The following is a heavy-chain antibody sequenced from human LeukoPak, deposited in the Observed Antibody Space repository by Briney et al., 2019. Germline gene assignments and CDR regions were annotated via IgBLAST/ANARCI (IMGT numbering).Heavy chain of an antibody. J-gene: IGHJ4*02. CDR1: GCCIRSSSYC. CDR2: IYYGGRT. CDR3: ARRYSYGPHFDY. V-gene: IGHV4-39*01. Sequence: SETLSLTCTVSGCCIRSSSYCWGWISQTPGKGLEWSGSIYYGGRTYYNPSLKSRVTISVDASKNQFSLQRSSVTAADTAVYYCARRYSYGPHFDYWGQGTLVTVSS. D-gene: IGHD5-18*01.